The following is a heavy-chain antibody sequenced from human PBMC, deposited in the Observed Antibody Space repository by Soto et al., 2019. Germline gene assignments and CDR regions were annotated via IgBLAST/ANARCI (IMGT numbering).Heavy chain of an antibody. CDR2: MNPYSGNT. J-gene: IGHJ4*02. V-gene: IGHV1-8*01. Sequence: PLASVKVSCTASGYTFTTYDISWVRQATGQGLEWMGWMNPYSGNTGYAQKFQGRVTVTRNTSISTVYMELSGLRPDDTAVYYCARRKERSGPHYFDYWGQGSQVTVSS. CDR1: GYTFTTYD. D-gene: IGHD6-25*01. CDR3: ARRKERSGPHYFDY.